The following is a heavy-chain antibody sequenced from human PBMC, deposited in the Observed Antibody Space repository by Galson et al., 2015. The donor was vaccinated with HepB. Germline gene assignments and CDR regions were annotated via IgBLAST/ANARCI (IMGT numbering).Heavy chain of an antibody. V-gene: IGHV1-2*06. CDR2: INPDSGGT. Sequence: SVKVSCKASGYTFSGYYIHWVRQAPGQGLEWMGRINPDSGGTNYAQKFQGNVIMTRDTSISTAYIELFSLTSDETAVFYCAKGRLRYFDRWLQGDAENDAFDIWGQGTLVIVSS. CDR3: AKGRLRYFDRWLQGDAENDAFDI. CDR1: GYTFSGYY. D-gene: IGHD3-9*01. J-gene: IGHJ3*02.